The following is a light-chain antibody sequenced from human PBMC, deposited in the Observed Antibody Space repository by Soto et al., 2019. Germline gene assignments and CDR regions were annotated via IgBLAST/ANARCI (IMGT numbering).Light chain of an antibody. V-gene: IGLV1-44*01. J-gene: IGLJ3*02. CDR3: ASWDDSLNIWV. Sequence: QSALTQPPSASGNPGQRVTISCSGSSANLARNSVNWYQQFPGTAPKLLIHKTDQRPSGVPDRFSGSKSGTSASLAITGLQSEDEGDYYCASWDDSLNIWVFGGGTKLTVI. CDR2: KTD. CDR1: SANLARNS.